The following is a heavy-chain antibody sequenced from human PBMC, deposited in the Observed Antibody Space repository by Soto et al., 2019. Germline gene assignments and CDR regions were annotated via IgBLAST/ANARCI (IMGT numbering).Heavy chain of an antibody. V-gene: IGHV4-61*01. Sequence: QVQLQESGPGLVKSSETLSLICFVSGEALGSGQSYWNWIRQAPGKGLEWIGHTFVTGATKYSASLKSRVTMSVYTSQSQISLTLTSVTAADSATYFCARGRSDSAGSSFGRRMDVWGQGTTVTVSS. J-gene: IGHJ6*02. D-gene: IGHD3-10*01. CDR2: TFVTGAT. CDR3: ARGRSDSAGSSFGRRMDV. CDR1: GEALGSGQSY.